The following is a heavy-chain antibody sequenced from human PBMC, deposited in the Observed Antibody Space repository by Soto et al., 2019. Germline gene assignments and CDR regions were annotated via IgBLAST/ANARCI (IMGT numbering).Heavy chain of an antibody. V-gene: IGHV4-39*02. CDR1: GGFISSSNYY. CDR2: IYYSGST. D-gene: IGHD4-17*01. J-gene: IGHJ4*01. Sequence: SETLSLTCTVSGGFISSSNYYWGWIRQPPGRGLEWIGNIYYSGSTYYNPSLKSRVTISVDTSKNHFSLSLTSVTAADTAVYYCAADYGDYYFDSWGHGTLVTVSS. CDR3: AADYGDYYFDS.